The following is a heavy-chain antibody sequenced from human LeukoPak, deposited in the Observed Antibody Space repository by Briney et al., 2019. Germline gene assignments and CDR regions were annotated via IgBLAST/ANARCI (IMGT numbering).Heavy chain of an antibody. CDR2: IYPGDSDT. Sequence: GESLKISGRVLDNSFPTYWIGGVRQLPGKGLDGMGIIYPGDSDTRYSPSFQGQVTISADKSISTAYLQWSSLKASDTAMYYCARHVRSSWSDYWGQGTLVTVSS. D-gene: IGHD6-13*01. V-gene: IGHV5-51*01. CDR1: DNSFPTYW. CDR3: ARHVRSSWSDY. J-gene: IGHJ4*02.